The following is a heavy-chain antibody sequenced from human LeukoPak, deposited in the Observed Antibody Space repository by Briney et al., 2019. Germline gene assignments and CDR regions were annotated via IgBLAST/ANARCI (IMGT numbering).Heavy chain of an antibody. CDR3: ARGLDPLYYYYGMDV. Sequence: GGSLRLSCAASGFTFSNYGMHWVRQAPGKGLEWVTLIWSDGSNKYYVDSVKGRFTISRDNSKNTLYLQMNNLRVDDTAVYYCARGLDPLYYYYGMDVWGQGTTVTVSS. CDR1: GFTFSNYG. V-gene: IGHV3-33*01. J-gene: IGHJ6*02. CDR2: IWSDGSNK. D-gene: IGHD6-19*01.